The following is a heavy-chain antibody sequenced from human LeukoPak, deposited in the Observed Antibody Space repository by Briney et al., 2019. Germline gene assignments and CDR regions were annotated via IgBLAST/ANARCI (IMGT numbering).Heavy chain of an antibody. CDR1: GYTFTNFG. CDR3: ARVGTTVTTPYYLDH. J-gene: IGHJ4*02. Sequence: ASVKVSCKASGYTFTNFGVSWVRQAPGQGLEWMGWISGYNDNTNYAQKLQGRVTMTTDTSTSTAYMELRSLSSDDTAVYYCARVGTTVTTPYYLDHWGQGTLVTVSS. D-gene: IGHD4-11*01. CDR2: ISGYNDNT. V-gene: IGHV1-18*01.